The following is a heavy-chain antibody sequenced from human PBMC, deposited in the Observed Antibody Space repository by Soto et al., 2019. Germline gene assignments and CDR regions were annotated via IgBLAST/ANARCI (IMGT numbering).Heavy chain of an antibody. CDR1: GYNFSAYY. D-gene: IGHD5-18*01. V-gene: IGHV1-8*01. Sequence: QVQLVQSGAEVKKPGASVKVSCQTSGYNFSAYYFNWVRQAAGQGPEWMGWLNPRNGQTGYVQKFRGRVTMTRDTSIATVYLQLSRLTYEDTAIYFCARETDTSMVAYWGQGTLVTVSS. CDR2: LNPRNGQT. J-gene: IGHJ4*02. CDR3: ARETDTSMVAY.